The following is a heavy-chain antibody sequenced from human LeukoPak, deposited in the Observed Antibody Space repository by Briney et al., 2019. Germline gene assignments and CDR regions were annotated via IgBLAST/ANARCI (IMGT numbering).Heavy chain of an antibody. V-gene: IGHV3-21*01. J-gene: IGHJ4*02. Sequence: GGSLRLSCAASGFTFSSYSMKWVRQAPGKGLEWVSSISSSSSYVYYADPVKGRFTISRDNAKNSLYLQMNSLRAEDTAVYYCAGGIVVVTALDYWGQGTLVTVSS. D-gene: IGHD2-21*02. CDR3: AGGIVVVTALDY. CDR1: GFTFSSYS. CDR2: ISSSSSYV.